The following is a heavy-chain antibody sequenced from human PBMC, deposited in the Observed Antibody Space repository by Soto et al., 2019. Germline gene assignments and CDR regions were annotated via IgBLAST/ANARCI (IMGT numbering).Heavy chain of an antibody. CDR3: AWTMITFGGVIADYYYYMDV. Sequence: ASVKVSCKASGYTFTSYDINWVRQATGQGLEWMGWMNPNSGNTGYAQKFKGRVTMTRNTSISTAYMELSSLRSEDTAVYYCAWTMITFGGVIADYYYYMDVWGKGTTVTVSS. J-gene: IGHJ6*03. D-gene: IGHD3-16*02. CDR2: MNPNSGNT. V-gene: IGHV1-8*01. CDR1: GYTFTSYD.